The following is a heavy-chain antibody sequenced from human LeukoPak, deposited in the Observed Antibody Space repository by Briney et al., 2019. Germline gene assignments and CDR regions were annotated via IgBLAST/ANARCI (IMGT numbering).Heavy chain of an antibody. Sequence: ASVKVSCKASGYTFTSYGISWVRQAPGQGLEWMGWISAYNGNTNYAQKLQGRVTMTRDTSTSTVYMELSSLRSEDTAVYYCARCPSLGITGTVFDYWGQGTLVTVSS. CDR2: ISAYNGNT. CDR3: ARCPSLGITGTVFDY. CDR1: GYTFTSYG. V-gene: IGHV1-18*01. D-gene: IGHD1-20*01. J-gene: IGHJ4*02.